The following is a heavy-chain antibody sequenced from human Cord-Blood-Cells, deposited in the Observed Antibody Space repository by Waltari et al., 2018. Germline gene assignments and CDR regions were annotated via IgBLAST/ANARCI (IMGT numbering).Heavy chain of an antibody. J-gene: IGHJ4*02. CDR3: ARRSRSGSYFDY. CDR1: VGPIMRSRFY. D-gene: IGHD1-26*01. Sequence: QLQLQESGPGLVKPSETLSLTCTVTVGPIMRSRFYSGCVRQPPGKGLEWIGSIYYSGSTYYNPSLKSRVTISVDTSKNQFSQKLSSVTAADTAVYYCARRSRSGSYFDYWGQGTLVTVSS. V-gene: IGHV4-39*01. CDR2: IYYSGST.